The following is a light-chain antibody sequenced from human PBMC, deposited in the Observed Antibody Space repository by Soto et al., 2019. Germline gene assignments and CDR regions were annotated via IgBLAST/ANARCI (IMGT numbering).Light chain of an antibody. CDR3: QQYGSSPLLT. V-gene: IGKV3-20*01. J-gene: IGKJ4*02. CDR2: GAS. Sequence: EIVLTQSPGTLSLSPGERATLSCRASQSVSSSYLAWYQQKPGQAPRLLIYGASSRATDIPDRFSGSGSGTDFTLTISRLEPEEFAVYYCQQYGSSPLLTFGGGTKVEIK. CDR1: QSVSSSY.